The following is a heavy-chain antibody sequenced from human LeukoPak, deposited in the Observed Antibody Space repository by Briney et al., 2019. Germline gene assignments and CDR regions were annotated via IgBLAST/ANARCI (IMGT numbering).Heavy chain of an antibody. V-gene: IGHV4-39*02. Sequence: TSETLSLTCTVSGGSISSSSYYWGWIRQPPGKGLEWIGSIYYSGSTYYNPSLKSRVTISVDTSKNQFSLKLSSVTAADTAVYYCAREGIAAAGVGFDWFDPWGQGTLVTVSS. CDR1: GGSISSSSYY. J-gene: IGHJ5*02. CDR2: IYYSGST. CDR3: AREGIAAAGVGFDWFDP. D-gene: IGHD6-13*01.